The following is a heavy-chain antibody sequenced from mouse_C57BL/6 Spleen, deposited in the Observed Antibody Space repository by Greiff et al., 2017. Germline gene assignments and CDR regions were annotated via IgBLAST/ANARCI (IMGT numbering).Heavy chain of an antibody. CDR2: IDPEDGET. D-gene: IGHD2-5*01. J-gene: IGHJ4*01. CDR1: GFNIKDYY. Sequence: VQLQQSGAELVKPGASVKLSCTASGFNIKDYYMPWVKQRTEQGLEWIGRIDPEDGETKYAPKFQGKATITADTSSNTAYMQLNSLTSEDSAVYFCANSNYLYYAMDYWGRGTSVTVSS. V-gene: IGHV14-2*01. CDR3: ANSNYLYYAMDY.